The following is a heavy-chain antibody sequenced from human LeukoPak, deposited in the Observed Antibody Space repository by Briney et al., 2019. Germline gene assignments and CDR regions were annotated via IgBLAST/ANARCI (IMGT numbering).Heavy chain of an antibody. CDR2: ISDSGSDT. J-gene: IGHJ4*02. Sequence: GGSLRLFCAASGFTFSSYGLSWVRQAPGKGLEWVSAISDSGSDTYYADSVKGRFTISKDNSKNTLYLQMNSLRAEDTAVYYCAKRVPYSSSSVYFDSWGQGTLVTVSS. CDR1: GFTFSSYG. D-gene: IGHD6-6*01. V-gene: IGHV3-23*01. CDR3: AKRVPYSSSSVYFDS.